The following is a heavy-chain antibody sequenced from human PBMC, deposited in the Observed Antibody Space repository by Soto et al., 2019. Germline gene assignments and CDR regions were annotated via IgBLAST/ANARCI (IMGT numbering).Heavy chain of an antibody. CDR1: GGTFSSYT. J-gene: IGHJ4*02. CDR3: AKDYSGYDYVFDY. CDR2: IIPILGIA. V-gene: IGHV1-69*04. Sequence: SVKVSCKASGGTFSSYTISWVRQAPGQGLEWMGRIIPILGIANYAQKFQGRVTITADKSTSTAYMELSSLRSEDTAVYYCAKDYSGYDYVFDYWGQGTLVTVS. D-gene: IGHD5-12*01.